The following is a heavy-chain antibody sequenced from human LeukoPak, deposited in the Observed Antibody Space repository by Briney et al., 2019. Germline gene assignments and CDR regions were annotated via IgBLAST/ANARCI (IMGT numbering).Heavy chain of an antibody. CDR3: AKDVRGNGYYFDY. CDR1: GFTFGSYG. CDR2: IRYDGSNK. Sequence: SGGSLRLSCAASGFTFGSYGMHWVRQAPGKGLEWVAFIRYDGSNKYYADSVKGRFTISRDNSKNTLYLQMNSLRAEDTAVYYCAKDVRGNGYYFDYWGQGTLVTVSS. J-gene: IGHJ4*02. D-gene: IGHD3-10*02. V-gene: IGHV3-30*02.